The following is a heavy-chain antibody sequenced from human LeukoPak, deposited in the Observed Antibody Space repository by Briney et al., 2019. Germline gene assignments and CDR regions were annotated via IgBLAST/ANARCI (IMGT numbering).Heavy chain of an antibody. V-gene: IGHV4-38-2*02. Sequence: SETLSLTCTVSGYSISSGYYWGWIRQPPGKGLEWIGSIYHSGSAYYSPSLKSRVTISVDTSKNQFSLKLSSVTAADTAVYYCARDGGGILTGYYGSVPPLDIWGQGTMVTVSS. CDR1: GYSISSGYY. CDR2: IYHSGSA. D-gene: IGHD3-9*01. CDR3: ARDGGGILTGYYGSVPPLDI. J-gene: IGHJ3*02.